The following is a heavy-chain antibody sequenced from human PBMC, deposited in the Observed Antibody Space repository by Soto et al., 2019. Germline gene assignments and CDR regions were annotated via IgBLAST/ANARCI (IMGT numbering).Heavy chain of an antibody. J-gene: IGHJ5*02. CDR1: GGTFSSYA. D-gene: IGHD6-13*01. V-gene: IGHV1-69*01. CDR2: IIPIFGTA. Sequence: QVQLVQSGAEVKKPGSSVKVSCRASGGTFSSYAISWVRQAPGQGLEWMGGIIPIFGTANYAQKFQGRVTITADESTSTAYMELSSLRSEDTAVYYCARGGRQYSSSWYWFDPWGQGTLVTVSS. CDR3: ARGGRQYSSSWYWFDP.